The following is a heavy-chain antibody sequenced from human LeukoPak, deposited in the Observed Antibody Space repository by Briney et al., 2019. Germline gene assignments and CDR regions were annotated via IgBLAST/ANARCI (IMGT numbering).Heavy chain of an antibody. Sequence: PSETLSLICTGSGGSISSSSYYWGWIRQPPGKGLEWIGSIYYSGSTYYNPSLKSRVTISVDTSKNQFSLKLSSVTAADTAVYYCARRLRYSNYNPWGQGTLVTVSS. V-gene: IGHV4-39*01. J-gene: IGHJ5*02. CDR1: GGSISSSSYY. CDR3: ARRLRYSNYNP. D-gene: IGHD4-11*01. CDR2: IYYSGST.